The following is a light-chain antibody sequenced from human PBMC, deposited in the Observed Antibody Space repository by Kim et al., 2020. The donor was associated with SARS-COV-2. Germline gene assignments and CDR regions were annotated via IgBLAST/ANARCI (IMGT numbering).Light chain of an antibody. J-gene: IGLJ3*02. V-gene: IGLV4-69*01. Sequence: GASVKHTLTLSSGHSSYDIAWHQQEPEKGPRYLMKLNSDGSHSKGDGVPGRFSGASSGAERYRTISSLQSEDEADYYCQTWGTGIGFGGGTQLTVL. CDR1: SGHSSYD. CDR3: QTWGTGIG. CDR2: LNSDGSH.